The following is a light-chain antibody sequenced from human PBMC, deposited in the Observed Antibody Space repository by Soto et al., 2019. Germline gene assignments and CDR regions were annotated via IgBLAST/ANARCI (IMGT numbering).Light chain of an antibody. CDR2: GTS. Sequence: EIVMTQSPATLSVSPGERATLSCRASQSVSSNLAWYQQKPGQAPRLLIHGTSTRATGIPARFSGSGSGTEFTLTISSLQSEDFAVYYCQQYNNWTPITFGQGTRLEIK. CDR1: QSVSSN. CDR3: QQYNNWTPIT. J-gene: IGKJ5*01. V-gene: IGKV3-15*01.